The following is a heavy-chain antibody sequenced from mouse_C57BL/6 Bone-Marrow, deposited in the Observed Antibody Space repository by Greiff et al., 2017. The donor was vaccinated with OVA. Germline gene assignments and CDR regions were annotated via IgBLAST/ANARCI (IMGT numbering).Heavy chain of an antibody. Sequence: VQLQQSGGGLVKPGGSLKLSCAASGFTFSSYAMSWVRQTPEKRLEWVATISDGGSYTYYPDNVKGRFTISRDNAKNNLYLQMSHLKSEDTAMYYCARDSLFYAMDYWGQGTSVTVSS. CDR2: ISDGGSYT. V-gene: IGHV5-4*01. CDR1: GFTFSSYA. D-gene: IGHD6-2*01. CDR3: ARDSLFYAMDY. J-gene: IGHJ4*01.